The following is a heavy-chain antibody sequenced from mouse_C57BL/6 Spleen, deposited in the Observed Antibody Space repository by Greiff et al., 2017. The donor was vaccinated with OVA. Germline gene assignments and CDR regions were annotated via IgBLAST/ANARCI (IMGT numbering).Heavy chain of an antibody. J-gene: IGHJ4*01. CDR1: GYTFTDYY. D-gene: IGHD2-3*01. CDR3: ARGLLLYYAMDY. V-gene: IGHV1-19*01. CDR2: INPYNGGT. Sequence: EVQLQQSGPVLVKPGASVKMSCKASGYTFTDYYMNWVKQSHGKSLEWIGVINPYNGGTSYNQKFKGKATLTVDKSSSTAYMELNSLTSEDSAVYYCARGLLLYYAMDYWGQGTSVTVSS.